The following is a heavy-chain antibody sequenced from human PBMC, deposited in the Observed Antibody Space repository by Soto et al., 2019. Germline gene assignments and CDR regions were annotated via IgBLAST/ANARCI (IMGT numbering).Heavy chain of an antibody. J-gene: IGHJ4*02. CDR2: IYYSGNT. CDR3: ARGIYSTSSFFDS. Sequence: SETLSLTCTVSGDSISTADYYWNWIRQPPGKGLEWIGYIYYSGNTYYIPSLKSRVTISVDTSKNQISLKLNSVTAADTAVYYCARGIYSTSSFFDSWGQGTLVTVSS. CDR1: GDSISTADYY. V-gene: IGHV4-30-4*01. D-gene: IGHD6-6*01.